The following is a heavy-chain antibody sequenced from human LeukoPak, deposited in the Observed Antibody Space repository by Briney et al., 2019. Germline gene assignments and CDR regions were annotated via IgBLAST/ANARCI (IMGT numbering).Heavy chain of an antibody. Sequence: GESLKISCKGSGYSFTNYWIGWVRQMPGKGLKWMGIIYPGDPDARYSPSFQGQVTISADESISTAYLQWSSLKASDTAMYYCARRRDLYSGSYYPFDYWGQGILVTVSS. V-gene: IGHV5-51*01. CDR1: GYSFTNYW. J-gene: IGHJ4*02. CDR3: ARRRDLYSGSYYPFDY. CDR2: IYPGDPDA. D-gene: IGHD1-26*01.